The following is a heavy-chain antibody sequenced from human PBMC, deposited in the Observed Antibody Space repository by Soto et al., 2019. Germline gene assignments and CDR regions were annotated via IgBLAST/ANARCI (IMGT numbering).Heavy chain of an antibody. CDR3: AGGRWDIVVVPADYYYYGMDV. J-gene: IGHJ6*02. D-gene: IGHD2-2*01. Sequence: ASVKVSCKASGGTFSSYAISWVRQAPGQGLEWMGGIIPIFGTANYAQKFQGRVTITADKSTSTAYMELSSLRSEDTAVYYCAGGRWDIVVVPADYYYYGMDVWGQGTTVTVSS. CDR1: GGTFSSYA. CDR2: IIPIFGTA. V-gene: IGHV1-69*06.